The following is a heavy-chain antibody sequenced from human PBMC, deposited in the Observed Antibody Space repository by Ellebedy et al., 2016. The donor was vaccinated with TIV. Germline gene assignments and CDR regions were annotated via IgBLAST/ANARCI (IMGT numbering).Heavy chain of an antibody. J-gene: IGHJ5*01. CDR2: IRNDGGRD. Sequence: GESLKISCAASGFTFSSSAMHWVRQAPGKGLEWVALIRNDGGRDFYADSVRGRFTISRDVSSNTLHLQMHSLTAEDTALYYCATTTGAYYRQPLASWGRGTLVTVSS. D-gene: IGHD1-26*01. CDR1: GFTFSSSA. CDR3: ATTTGAYYRQPLAS. V-gene: IGHV3-30*02.